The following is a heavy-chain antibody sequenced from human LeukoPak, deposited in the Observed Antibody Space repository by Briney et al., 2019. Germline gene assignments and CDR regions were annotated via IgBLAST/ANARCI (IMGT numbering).Heavy chain of an antibody. D-gene: IGHD3-10*01. V-gene: IGHV3-21*01. Sequence: GGSLRLSCAASGFTFSSYSMNWVRQAPGKGLEWVSSISSSSYIYYADSVKGRFTISRDNAKNSLYLQMNSLRAEDTAVYYCARDAGLLSFDPWGQGTLVTVSS. CDR1: GFTFSSYS. CDR3: ARDAGLLSFDP. CDR2: ISSSSYI. J-gene: IGHJ5*02.